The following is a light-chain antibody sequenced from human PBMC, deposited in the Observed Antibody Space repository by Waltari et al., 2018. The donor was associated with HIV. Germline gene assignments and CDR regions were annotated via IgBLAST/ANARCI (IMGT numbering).Light chain of an antibody. CDR1: QSVSSS. V-gene: IGKV3-20*01. CDR2: GAS. J-gene: IGKJ4*01. CDR3: QQYGGSST. Sequence: EIVLTQSPGTLALSPGERATLSCRASQSVSSSLAWYQQKPGQAPRLLISGASSRAPGIPDRFSGSGSGTDFTLTINRLEPEDFAVYYCQQYGGSSTFGGGTKVEI.